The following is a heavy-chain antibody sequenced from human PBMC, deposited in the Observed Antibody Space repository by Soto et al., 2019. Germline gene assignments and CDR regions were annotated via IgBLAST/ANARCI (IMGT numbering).Heavy chain of an antibody. J-gene: IGHJ6*02. D-gene: IGHD3-3*01. CDR3: ARGLSVFGVVLAHYYVMDV. CDR2: IYRSGDT. V-gene: IGHV4-4*07. CDR1: GGSISSYY. Sequence: SETLSLTCTVSGGSISSYYWSWIRQPAGKGREWIGRIYRSGDTDYNPSLKSRVSMSVDTSKNQFSLKVNSVTAADTAVYYCARGLSVFGVVLAHYYVMDVWGQGTAVTVSS.